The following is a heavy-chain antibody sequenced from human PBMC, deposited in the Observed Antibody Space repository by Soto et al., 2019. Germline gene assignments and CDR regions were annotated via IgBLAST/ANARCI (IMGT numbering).Heavy chain of an antibody. J-gene: IGHJ4*02. D-gene: IGHD2-21*02. CDR1: GFTFSDQY. Sequence: VQLVESGGGLVQPGGSLRLSCAASGFTFSDQYMDWVRQAPGKGLEWVSRTRNKANSYTTEYAAAVKGRFTISRDDSTNSLYLQMNSLKAEDTAVYYCVSSGGDLRYFAFWGQGSLVTVSS. V-gene: IGHV3-72*01. CDR3: VSSGGDLRYFAF. CDR2: TRNKANSYTT.